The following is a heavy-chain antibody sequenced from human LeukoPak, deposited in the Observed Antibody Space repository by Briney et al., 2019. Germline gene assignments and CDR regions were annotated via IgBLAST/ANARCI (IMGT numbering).Heavy chain of an antibody. CDR1: GFTFSSYA. CDR2: ISYDGSNK. D-gene: IGHD2-15*01. CDR3: ARGIGP. Sequence: GGSLRLSCAASGFTFSSYAMHWVRQAPGKGLEWVAVISYDGSNKYYADSVKGRFTISRDNSKNTLYLQMNSLRAEDTAVYYCARGIGPWGQGTLVTVSS. V-gene: IGHV3-30-3*01. J-gene: IGHJ5*02.